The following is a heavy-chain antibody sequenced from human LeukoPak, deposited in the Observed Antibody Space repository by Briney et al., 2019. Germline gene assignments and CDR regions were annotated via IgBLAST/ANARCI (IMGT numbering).Heavy chain of an antibody. V-gene: IGHV4-39*07. J-gene: IGHJ6*03. CDR3: ARGRGRDGYNWDYYYMDV. CDR2: IYYSGST. CDR1: GGSISSSSYY. Sequence: SETLSLTCTVSGGSISSSSYYWGWIRQPPGTGLEWIGSIYYSGSTYYNPSLKSRVTISVDTSKNQFSLKLSSVTAADTAVYYCARGRGRDGYNWDYYYMDVWGKGTTVTVSS. D-gene: IGHD5-24*01.